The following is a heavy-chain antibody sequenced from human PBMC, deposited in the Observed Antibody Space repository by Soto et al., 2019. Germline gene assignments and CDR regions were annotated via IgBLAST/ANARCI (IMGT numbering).Heavy chain of an antibody. V-gene: IGHV2-26*01. J-gene: IGHJ5*02. CDR3: ALIKDCSRTDCYLASFDP. Sequence: SGPTLVNPTQTLTLTCTFSGFSLTTRPVGVGWIRQSPGKALEWLAHIFSSDDKSYSTSLRSRLSISKDTSRSQVVLTMTNLDPMDSATYYCALIKDCSRTDCYLASFDPWGQGTLVTVSS. CDR1: GFSLTTRPVG. CDR2: IFSSDDK. D-gene: IGHD2-2*01.